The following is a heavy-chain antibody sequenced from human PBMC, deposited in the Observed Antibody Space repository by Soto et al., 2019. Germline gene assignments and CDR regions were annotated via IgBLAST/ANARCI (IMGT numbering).Heavy chain of an antibody. CDR2: IYYSGST. J-gene: IGHJ6*02. D-gene: IGHD2-2*02. CDR3: ARQRGYCSSTSCYKYGMDV. Sequence: SETLSLTCTVSGGSISSSSYYWGWIRHPPGKGLEWIGSIYYSGSTYYNPSLKSRVTISVDTSKNQFSLKLSSVTAADTAVYYCARQRGYCSSTSCYKYGMDVWGQGTTVTV. V-gene: IGHV4-39*01. CDR1: GGSISSSSYY.